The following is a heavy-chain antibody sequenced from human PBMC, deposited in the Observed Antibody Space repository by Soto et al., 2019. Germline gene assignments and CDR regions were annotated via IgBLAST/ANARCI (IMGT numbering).Heavy chain of an antibody. CDR3: APFPYYDYVWGSYPHY. Sequence: QLQLQELGPGLVKPSETLSLTCTVSGGSISSSSYYWGWIRQPPGKGLEWIGSIYYSGSTYYNPSLKSRVTISVDTSKNQFSLKLSSVTAADTAVYYCAPFPYYDYVWGSYPHYWGQGTLVTVSS. CDR1: GGSISSSSYY. J-gene: IGHJ4*02. D-gene: IGHD3-16*02. CDR2: IYYSGST. V-gene: IGHV4-39*01.